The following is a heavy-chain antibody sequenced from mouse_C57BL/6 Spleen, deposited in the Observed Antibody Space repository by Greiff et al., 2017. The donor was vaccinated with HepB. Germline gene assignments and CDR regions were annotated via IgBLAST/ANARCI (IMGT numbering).Heavy chain of an antibody. CDR3: ASTELVREYYYAMDY. CDR1: GYTFTSYD. V-gene: IGHV1-85*01. CDR2: IYPRDGST. D-gene: IGHD4-1*01. Sequence: VQLQQSGPELVKPGASVKLSCKASGYTFTSYDINWVKQRPGQGLEWIGWIYPRDGSTKYNEKFKGKATMTVDTSSSTAYMELRSLTSEDSAVYLCASTELVREYYYAMDYWGQGTSATVSS. J-gene: IGHJ4*01.